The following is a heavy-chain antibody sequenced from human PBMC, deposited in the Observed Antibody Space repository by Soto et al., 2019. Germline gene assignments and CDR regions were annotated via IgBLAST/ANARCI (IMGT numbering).Heavy chain of an antibody. D-gene: IGHD2-2*01. J-gene: IGHJ6*03. CDR3: AREVIVVVPAATYYYYYYMDV. V-gene: IGHV3-48*01. CDR2: ISSSSSTI. CDR1: GFTFSSYS. Sequence: GGSLRLSCAASGFTFSSYSMNWVRQAPGKGLEWVSYISSSSSTIYYAESVKGRFTISRDNAKNSLYLQMNSLRAEDTAVYYCAREVIVVVPAATYYYYYYMDVWGKGTTVTVSS.